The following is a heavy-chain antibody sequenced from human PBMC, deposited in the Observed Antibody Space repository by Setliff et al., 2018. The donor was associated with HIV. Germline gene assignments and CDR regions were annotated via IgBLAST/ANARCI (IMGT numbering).Heavy chain of an antibody. J-gene: IGHJ6*02. CDR2: IRWDGGST. V-gene: IGHV3-43*01. Sequence: LSLSCAASGFTFEHYTMHWVRQVPGKGLEWVSLIRWDGGSTYYADSVKGRFTISRDTSKNSLYLQMNSLRTDDSALYYCVRNGAWFGGYYYYGMDVWGQGTTVTSP. CDR1: GFTFEHYT. CDR3: VRNGAWFGGYYYYGMDV. D-gene: IGHD3-10*01.